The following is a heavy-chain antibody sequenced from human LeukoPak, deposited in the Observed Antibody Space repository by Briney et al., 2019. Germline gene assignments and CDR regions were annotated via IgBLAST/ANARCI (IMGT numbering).Heavy chain of an antibody. J-gene: IGHJ4*02. CDR3: ARHDAVIAARPFDN. Sequence: LETLSLTCTVSGGSISTYYWSWIRRPPGKGLEWIAYIHASGPTNYNPSLKSRITISVDTSKNQFALKLSSVTAADTAVYYCARHDAVIAARPFDNWGQGTLVTVSS. CDR2: IHASGPT. D-gene: IGHD6-6*01. V-gene: IGHV4-4*09. CDR1: GGSISTYY.